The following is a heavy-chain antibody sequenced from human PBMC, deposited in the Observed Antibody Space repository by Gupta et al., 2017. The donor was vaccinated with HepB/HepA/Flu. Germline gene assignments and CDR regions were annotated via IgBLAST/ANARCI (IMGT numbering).Heavy chain of an antibody. CDR2: ISGSGATI. V-gene: IGHV3-23*01. CDR1: VSTLNSHG. Sequence: EVQVLEHGGGKIQPGGSLRVFRPASVSTLNSHGMNWFRQAPGKGLEWVSSISGSGATIYYADSVKGRFTISRDNSKNTVLLQMNSLRDEDTAIYYCAKSPGSMAYYGMDVWGQGTTVIVSS. J-gene: IGHJ6*02. CDR3: AKSPGSMAYYGMDV. D-gene: IGHD2/OR15-2a*01.